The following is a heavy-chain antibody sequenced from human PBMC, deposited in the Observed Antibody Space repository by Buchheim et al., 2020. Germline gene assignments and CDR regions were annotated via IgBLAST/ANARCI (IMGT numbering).Heavy chain of an antibody. D-gene: IGHD5-18*01. J-gene: IGHJ4*02. CDR1: GFTFSTYA. Sequence: EVQLLESGGGLVQPGGSLRLSCATSGFTFSTYAMSWVRQAPGKGLEWVSSISGSGGTTFYAGSVKGRFTISRDNSKNTLYLQMNSLRAEDTAIYYCASFVVVTATTAHVYWGQGTL. V-gene: IGHV3-23*01. CDR3: ASFVVVTATTAHVY. CDR2: ISGSGGTT.